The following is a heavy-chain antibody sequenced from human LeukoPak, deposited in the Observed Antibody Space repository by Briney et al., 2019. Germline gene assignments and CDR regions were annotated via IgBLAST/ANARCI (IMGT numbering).Heavy chain of an antibody. D-gene: IGHD3-10*01. Sequence: SETLSLTCTVSGGSISSGGYYWSWIRQHPGKGLEWIGYIYYRGSTYYNPSLKSRVTISVDTSKNQFTLKLSSVTAADTAVYYCAREGVTYYFDYWGQGTLVTVSS. CDR3: AREGVTYYFDY. J-gene: IGHJ4*02. V-gene: IGHV4-31*03. CDR1: GGSISSGGYY. CDR2: IYYRGST.